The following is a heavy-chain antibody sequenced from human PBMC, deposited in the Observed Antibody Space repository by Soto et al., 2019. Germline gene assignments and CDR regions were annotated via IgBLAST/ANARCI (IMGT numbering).Heavy chain of an antibody. Sequence: PSETLSLTCTVSGASFVKYYWSWVRQPPGKGLEWIAYIYYTGTTIYNPSLESRVTMSVDPSKTQFSMRLTSVTAADTAVYYCASVYSSSSRVFDVWGQGTLVTVSS. CDR3: ASVYSSSSRVFDV. D-gene: IGHD6-6*01. V-gene: IGHV4-59*01. CDR1: GASFVKYY. CDR2: IYYTGTT. J-gene: IGHJ4*02.